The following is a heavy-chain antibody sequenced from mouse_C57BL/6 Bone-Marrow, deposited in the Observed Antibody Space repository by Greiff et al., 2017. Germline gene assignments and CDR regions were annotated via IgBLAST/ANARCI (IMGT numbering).Heavy chain of an antibody. J-gene: IGHJ2*01. CDR1: GYAFSSYW. Sequence: VKLQESGAELVKPGASVKISCKASGYAFSSYWMNWVKQRPGKGLEWIGQIYPGDGDTNYNGKFKGKATLTADKSSSTAYMQLSSLTSEDSAVYFCARGDYDEGGFDYWGQGTTLTVSS. CDR2: IYPGDGDT. CDR3: ARGDYDEGGFDY. D-gene: IGHD2-4*01. V-gene: IGHV1-80*01.